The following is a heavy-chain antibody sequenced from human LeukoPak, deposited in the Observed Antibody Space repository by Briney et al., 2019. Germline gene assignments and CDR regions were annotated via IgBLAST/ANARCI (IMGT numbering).Heavy chain of an antibody. CDR2: IYYSGST. V-gene: IGHV4-61*08. CDR3: ARDRWNEGFTGSLSLSRYNYRLDV. Sequence: SETLSLTCTVSGGSVSSGGYYWSWIRQPPGKGLECIGYIYYSGSTNYNPSVNSRVTMSVDTSKNQFSLKLSSVTAADTAVYYCARDRWNEGFTGSLSLSRYNYRLDVWGQGTAVTVSS. D-gene: IGHD2-15*01. J-gene: IGHJ6*02. CDR1: GGSVSSGGYY.